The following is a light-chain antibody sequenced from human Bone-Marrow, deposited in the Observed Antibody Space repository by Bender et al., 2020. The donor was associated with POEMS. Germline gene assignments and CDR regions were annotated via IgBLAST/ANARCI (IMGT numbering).Light chain of an antibody. CDR2: GYN. CDR1: SSNTGSGYD. CDR3: CSYTGTYVV. Sequence: QSVLTQPPSVSGAPGQRVTISCTGSSSNTGSGYDINWYQHLPGTAPKLLIYGYNNRPSGVPDRFSGSKSGTSASLAITGLQAEDEGDYYCCSYTGTYVVFGGGTKLTVL. J-gene: IGLJ2*01. V-gene: IGLV1-40*01.